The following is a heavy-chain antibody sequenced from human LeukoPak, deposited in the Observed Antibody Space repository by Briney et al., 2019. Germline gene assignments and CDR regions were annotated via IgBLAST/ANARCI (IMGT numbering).Heavy chain of an antibody. CDR2: IRSKAYGGTT. CDR3: SKWVRFGEFYGY. D-gene: IGHD3-10*01. CDR1: GFTFGDYA. V-gene: IGHV3-49*04. Sequence: GGSLRLSCTASGFTFGDYAMSWVRQAPGKGLEWVGFIRSKAYGGTTEYAASVKGRFTISRDDSKSIAYLQMNSLKTEDTAVYYCSKWVRFGEFYGYWGQGTLVTVSS. J-gene: IGHJ4*02.